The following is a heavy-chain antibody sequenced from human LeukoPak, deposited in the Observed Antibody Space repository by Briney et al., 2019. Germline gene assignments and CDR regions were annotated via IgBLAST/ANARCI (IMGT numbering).Heavy chain of an antibody. J-gene: IGHJ6*02. CDR3: ARGSGYGSGIYSRDYYYGMVV. CDR1: GFTFSSYG. Sequence: PGRSLRLSCAASGFTFSSYGMHWVRQAPGKGLEWVAVTRYDGSNKYYADSVKGRFTISRDNSKNTLYLQMNSLRAEDTAVYYCARGSGYGSGIYSRDYYYGMVVWGQGTTVTVSS. V-gene: IGHV3-33*01. CDR2: TRYDGSNK. D-gene: IGHD3-10*01.